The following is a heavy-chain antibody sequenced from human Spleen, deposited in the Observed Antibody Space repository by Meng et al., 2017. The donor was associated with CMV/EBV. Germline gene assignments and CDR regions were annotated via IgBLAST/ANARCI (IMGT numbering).Heavy chain of an antibody. J-gene: IGHJ4*02. CDR2: INEDGTEK. CDR3: TKLFDY. CDR1: GFTFSSYW. Sequence: ETLSLTCAASGFTFSSYWMTWVRQAPGKGLEWLANINEDGTEKNYVDSVKGRFTISRDNAKNSLYLHKNSLRAEDTAVYFCTKLFDYWGQGVLVTVSS. V-gene: IGHV3-7*01.